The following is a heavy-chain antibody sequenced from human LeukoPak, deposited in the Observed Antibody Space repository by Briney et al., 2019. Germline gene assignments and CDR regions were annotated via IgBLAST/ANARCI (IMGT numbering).Heavy chain of an antibody. CDR3: AFSYCSSTSCYLGIRTLDY. CDR2: ISYDGSNK. Sequence: GGSLRLSCAASGFTVSSNYMSWVRQAPGRGLEWVAVISYDGSNKYYADSVKGRFTISRDNSKNTLYLQMNSLRAEDTAVYYCAFSYCSSTSCYLGIRTLDYWGQGTLVTVSS. D-gene: IGHD2-2*01. J-gene: IGHJ4*02. V-gene: IGHV3-30-3*01. CDR1: GFTVSSNY.